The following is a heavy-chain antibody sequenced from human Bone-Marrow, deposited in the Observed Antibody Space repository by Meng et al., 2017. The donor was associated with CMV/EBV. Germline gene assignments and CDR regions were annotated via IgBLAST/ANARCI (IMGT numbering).Heavy chain of an antibody. CDR3: ARDDRGSYYSYYYGMDV. CDR1: GFTVSSNY. V-gene: IGHV3-11*04. CDR2: ISSSGSTI. J-gene: IGHJ6*02. Sequence: GEFLKISCAASGFTVSSNYMSWVRQAPGKGLEWVSYISSSGSTIYYADSVKGRFTISRDNAKKSLYLQMNSLRVEDTAVYYCARDDRGSYYSYYYGMDVWGQGTTVTVSS. D-gene: IGHD1-26*01.